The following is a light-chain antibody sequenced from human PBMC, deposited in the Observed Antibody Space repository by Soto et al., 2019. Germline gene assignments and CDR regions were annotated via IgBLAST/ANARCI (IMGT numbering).Light chain of an antibody. Sequence: EIVLTQSPGTLSMSAGEGVTLSCRASQSVSSSYLAWYQQKPGQAPRLLIYGASNRAIGIPDRFSGSGSGTDFTLTISRLGPEDFVVYYCQQYATSPWTFGQGTKVEVK. CDR1: QSVSSSY. J-gene: IGKJ1*01. V-gene: IGKV3-20*01. CDR2: GAS. CDR3: QQYATSPWT.